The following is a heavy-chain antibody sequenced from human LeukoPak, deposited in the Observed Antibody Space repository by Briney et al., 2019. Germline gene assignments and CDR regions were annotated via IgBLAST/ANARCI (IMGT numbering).Heavy chain of an antibody. J-gene: IGHJ5*02. CDR3: AREGTAGTNLNWFDP. CDR2: IYYSGTT. D-gene: IGHD1-1*01. V-gene: IGHV4-39*07. Sequence: SETLSLTCTVSGGSISRSVYYWGEIRQPPGKGLEWIGSIYYSGTTYYNPSLKSRVTISVDTSKNQFSLKLSSVTAADTAVYYCAREGTAGTNLNWFDPWGQGTLVTVSS. CDR1: GGSISRSVYY.